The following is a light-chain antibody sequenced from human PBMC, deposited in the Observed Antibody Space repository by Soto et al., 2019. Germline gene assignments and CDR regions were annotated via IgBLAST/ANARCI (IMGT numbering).Light chain of an antibody. V-gene: IGKV1-9*01. Sequence: DIQLTQSPSFLSASVEDRVTISCRASYDISSSLAWYQQEPGKPPKLLIYDSSTLQIGVPSRFTGSGSGRKFTLTISGLQFGDFATYFCQQLSHYPYTFGQGTKVDIK. J-gene: IGKJ2*01. CDR1: YDISSS. CDR2: DSS. CDR3: QQLSHYPYT.